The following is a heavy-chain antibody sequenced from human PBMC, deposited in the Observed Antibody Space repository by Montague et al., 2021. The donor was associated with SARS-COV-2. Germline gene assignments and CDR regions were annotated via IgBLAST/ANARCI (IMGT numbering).Heavy chain of an antibody. CDR1: GISLSTSGVG. Sequence: PALVKPTQTLTLTRTFSGISLSTSGVGVAWIRQPPGKALEWLALIYWDDDERYSPSMRSRLTITKDTSENQVVLRMTNMDPMDTATYYCAPLGFDSRSYYPPPNWCDPWGQGILVTVSS. V-gene: IGHV2-5*02. J-gene: IGHJ5*02. CDR2: IYWDDDE. CDR3: APLGFDSRSYYPPPNWCDP. D-gene: IGHD3-10*01.